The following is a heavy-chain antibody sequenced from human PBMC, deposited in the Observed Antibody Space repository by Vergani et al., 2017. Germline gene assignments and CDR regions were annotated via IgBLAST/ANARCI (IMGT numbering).Heavy chain of an antibody. J-gene: IGHJ5*02. D-gene: IGHD3-16*01. CDR2: IFYSGST. Sequence: QVQLQESGPGLLKPSETLSLTCTVSGYSISSGYYWNWIRQPPGKGLEWVGFIFYSGSTYYSPSLKNRLTLSLDTSNNQFSLRLSSVTAAATAVYYCARSYTTAWSRGWFDPLGHGTLVTVSS. CDR3: ARSYTTAWSRGWFDP. V-gene: IGHV4-30-4*08. CDR1: GYSISSGYY.